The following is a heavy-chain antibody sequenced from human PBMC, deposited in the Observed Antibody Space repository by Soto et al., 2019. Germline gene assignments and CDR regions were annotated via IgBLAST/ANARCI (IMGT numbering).Heavy chain of an antibody. CDR2: ISGSGGST. CDR3: AKDLNSGYDYGY. V-gene: IGHV3-23*01. Sequence: LRLSCAASGFTFSSYAMSWVRQAPGKGLEWVSAISGSGGSTYYADSVKGRFTISRDNSKNTLYLQMNSLRAEDTAVYYCAKDLNSGYDYGYWGQGTLVTVSS. D-gene: IGHD5-12*01. J-gene: IGHJ4*02. CDR1: GFTFSSYA.